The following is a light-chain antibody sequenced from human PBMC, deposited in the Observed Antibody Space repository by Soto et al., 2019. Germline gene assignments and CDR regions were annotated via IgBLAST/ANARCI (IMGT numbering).Light chain of an antibody. CDR2: GAS. V-gene: IGKV3-20*01. CDR3: QQYGNSPRT. J-gene: IGKJ1*01. Sequence: EIVLTQSPGTLSLSPGERATLSCRASQSVSSSYLAWYQQKPGQTPRLLIYGASSRATDIPDRFSGSGSGTDFTLTIQRLEPEDFAVYYCQQYGNSPRTFDQGTKVEVK. CDR1: QSVSSSY.